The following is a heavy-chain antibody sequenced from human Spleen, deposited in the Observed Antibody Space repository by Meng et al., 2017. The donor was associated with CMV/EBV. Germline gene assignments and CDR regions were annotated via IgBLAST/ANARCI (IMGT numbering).Heavy chain of an antibody. CDR2: IKQDGNDK. Sequence: GESLKISCAASGFTFTYYWMTWVRQAPGKGLEWVANIKQDGNDKYYVDSVKGRFTISRDNAKNSLYLLMNSLRAEDTAVYYCARAAYFDFWSGYSGDMKVGLDCWGQGTLVTVSS. CDR3: ARAAYFDFWSGYSGDMKVGLDC. V-gene: IGHV3-7*04. J-gene: IGHJ4*02. D-gene: IGHD3-3*01. CDR1: GFTFTYYW.